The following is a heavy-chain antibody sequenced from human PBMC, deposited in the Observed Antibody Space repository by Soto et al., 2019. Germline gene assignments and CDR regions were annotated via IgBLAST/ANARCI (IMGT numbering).Heavy chain of an antibody. CDR2: ISSSGSHI. D-gene: IGHD6-19*01. CDR1: GFNFISYN. J-gene: IGHJ4*02. CDR3: VRDWCIAVAGS. Sequence: EVQLVESGGGLVKPGGSLRLSCAASGFNFISYNMNWVRQAPGKGLEWVSSISSSGSHIYNADSVKGRFTISRDNAKNSLYLQMNSLRPGDTAVYYCVRDWCIAVAGSWGQGTLVTVSS. V-gene: IGHV3-21*06.